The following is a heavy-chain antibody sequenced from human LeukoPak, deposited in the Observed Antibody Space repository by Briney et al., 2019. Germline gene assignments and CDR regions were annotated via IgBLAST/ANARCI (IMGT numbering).Heavy chain of an antibody. CDR3: AKDHYYGSTWGYFDY. J-gene: IGHJ4*02. V-gene: IGHV3-23*01. Sequence: GGSLRLSCAASGFTFTSYAMSWVRQAPGKGLEWVSVISDSGGSTYYADSVKGRFTISRDDSKNTLYLQMSSLRAEDTAVYYCAKDHYYGSTWGYFDYWGQGTLVTVSS. CDR2: ISDSGGST. CDR1: GFTFTSYA. D-gene: IGHD3-10*01.